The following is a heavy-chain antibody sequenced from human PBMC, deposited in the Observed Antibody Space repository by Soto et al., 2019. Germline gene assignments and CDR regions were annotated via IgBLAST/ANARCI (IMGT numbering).Heavy chain of an antibody. D-gene: IGHD6-6*01. Sequence: DVQLVESGGGLVQPGRSLRLSCAASGFTFDDYAMHWVRQAPGKGLEWVSGISWNSGSIGYADSVKGRFTISRDNAKNSLYLQMNSLRAEDTALYYCAKDIGSSPLYGDAFDIWGQGTMVTVSS. J-gene: IGHJ3*02. CDR3: AKDIGSSPLYGDAFDI. V-gene: IGHV3-9*01. CDR2: ISWNSGSI. CDR1: GFTFDDYA.